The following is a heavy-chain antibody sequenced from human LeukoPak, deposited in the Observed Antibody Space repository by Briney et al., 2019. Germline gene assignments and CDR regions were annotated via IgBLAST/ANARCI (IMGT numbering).Heavy chain of an antibody. CDR2: IYYSGST. D-gene: IGHD3-22*01. J-gene: IGHJ4*02. V-gene: IGHV4-39*07. Sequence: SETLSLTCSVSGGSISSTSCYWGWIRQPPGKGLEWIGGIYYSGSTYYNPSLKSRVTISVDTSKNQFSLKLSSVTAADTALYYCARRGNYDSSGYYFFYWGQGTLVTVSS. CDR1: GGSISSTSCY. CDR3: ARRGNYDSSGYYFFY.